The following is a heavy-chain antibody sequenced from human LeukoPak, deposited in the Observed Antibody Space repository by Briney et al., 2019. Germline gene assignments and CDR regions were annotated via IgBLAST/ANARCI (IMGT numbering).Heavy chain of an antibody. CDR2: INPSGGRI. V-gene: IGHV1-46*01. CDR3: ARDPGYCTGGSCYTANWFDP. J-gene: IGHJ5*02. D-gene: IGHD2-15*01. Sequence: GASVKVSCKASGYTLTSNYMHWVRQAPGQGFEWMGIINPSGGRISYAQKFQGRVTMTRDTSTSTVYMELSSLKSEDTAVYYCARDPGYCTGGSCYTANWFDPWGQGTLVTVSS. CDR1: GYTLTSNY.